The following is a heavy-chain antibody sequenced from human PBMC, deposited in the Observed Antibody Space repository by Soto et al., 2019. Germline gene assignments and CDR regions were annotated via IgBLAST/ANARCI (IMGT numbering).Heavy chain of an antibody. V-gene: IGHV4-4*07. CDR1: GGSISSYY. J-gene: IGHJ4*02. Sequence: SETLSLTCTVSGGSISSYYWSWIRQPAGKGMEWIGRIHTTDGTNYNPSLRSRVTMSIDTSNNQFSLKLSSLTAADTAVYYCARALSSAAGLYFDFWGQGTLVTVS. CDR3: ARALSSAAGLYFDF. D-gene: IGHD6-13*01. CDR2: IHTTDGT.